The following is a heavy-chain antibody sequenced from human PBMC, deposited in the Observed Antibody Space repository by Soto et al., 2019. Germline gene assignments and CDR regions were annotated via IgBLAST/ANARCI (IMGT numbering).Heavy chain of an antibody. Sequence: QVQLVQSGAEVKKPGSSVKVSCKASGGTFSSYAISWVRQAPGQGLEWMGGIIPIFGTANYAQKFQGRVTITADESTSTAYMELSSLGSEDTAMYYCARDGGDYVSWGVSFDYWGQGTLVTVSS. V-gene: IGHV1-69*01. J-gene: IGHJ4*02. D-gene: IGHD2-21*02. CDR3: ARDGGDYVSWGVSFDY. CDR2: IIPIFGTA. CDR1: GGTFSSYA.